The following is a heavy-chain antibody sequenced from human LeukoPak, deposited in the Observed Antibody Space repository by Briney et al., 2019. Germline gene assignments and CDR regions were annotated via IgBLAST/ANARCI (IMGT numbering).Heavy chain of an antibody. Sequence: PGGSLRLSCAASGFTFDDYGMSWVRQAPGKGLEWVSGINWNGGSTGYADSVKGRFTISRDNSKNTLYLQMNSLRAEDTAVYYCGSYSGWYRPYYFDYWGQGTLVTVSS. V-gene: IGHV3-20*04. J-gene: IGHJ4*02. CDR1: GFTFDDYG. CDR3: GSYSGWYRPYYFDY. CDR2: INWNGGST. D-gene: IGHD6-19*01.